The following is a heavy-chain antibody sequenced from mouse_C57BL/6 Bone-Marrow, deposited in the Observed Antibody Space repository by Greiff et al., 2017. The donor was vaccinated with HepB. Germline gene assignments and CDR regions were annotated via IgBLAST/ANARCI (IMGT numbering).Heavy chain of an antibody. V-gene: IGHV3-6*01. D-gene: IGHD2-4*01. J-gene: IGHJ2*01. CDR2: ISYDGSN. Sequence: EVKVEESGPGLVKPSQSLSLTCSVTGYSITSGYYWNWIRQFPGNKLEWMGYISYDGSNNYNPSLKNRISITRDTSKNQFFLKLNSVTTEDTATYYCARDLYYDYFFDYWGQGTTLTVSS. CDR1: GYSITSGYY. CDR3: ARDLYYDYFFDY.